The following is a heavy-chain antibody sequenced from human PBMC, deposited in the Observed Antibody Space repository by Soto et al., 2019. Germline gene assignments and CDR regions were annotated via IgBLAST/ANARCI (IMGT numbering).Heavy chain of an antibody. CDR3: ARDLEFTMTRPTDY. J-gene: IGHJ4*02. V-gene: IGHV1-18*01. CDR1: GYSFTSYG. Sequence: ASVKVSCKASGYSFTSYGISWGRQATGQGLEWMGWISAYNGNTNYAQKLQGRVTMTTDTSTSTAYMELRSLRSDDTAVYYCARDLEFTMTRPTDYWGQGTLVTVSS. CDR2: ISAYNGNT. D-gene: IGHD3-22*01.